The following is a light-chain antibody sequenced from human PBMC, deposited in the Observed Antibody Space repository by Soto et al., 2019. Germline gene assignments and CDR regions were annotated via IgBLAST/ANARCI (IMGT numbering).Light chain of an antibody. CDR2: GAS. Sequence: EIVLTQSPGALSLSPGERATLSCRASRRVSSNNLAWYQQRPGQAPRVVIYGASTRATGIPERFSGSGSGTDFTLTISRLEPEDFAVYYCQQYGRSPFTFGTGTKVDIK. CDR1: RRVSSNN. J-gene: IGKJ3*01. CDR3: QQYGRSPFT. V-gene: IGKV3-20*01.